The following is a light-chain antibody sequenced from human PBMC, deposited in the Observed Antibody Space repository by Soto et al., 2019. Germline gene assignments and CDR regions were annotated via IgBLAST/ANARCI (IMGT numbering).Light chain of an antibody. V-gene: IGKV1-5*01. Sequence: DIQMTQSPSTLSASVGHRVTITCRASQCISRWLAWYQQKPGKAPKLLIYDASTLESGVPSRFSGSGSGTEFTLTISSLQPDDFATYYCQEYDTNLWTFGQGTKVDI. CDR2: DAS. J-gene: IGKJ1*01. CDR3: QEYDTNLWT. CDR1: QCISRW.